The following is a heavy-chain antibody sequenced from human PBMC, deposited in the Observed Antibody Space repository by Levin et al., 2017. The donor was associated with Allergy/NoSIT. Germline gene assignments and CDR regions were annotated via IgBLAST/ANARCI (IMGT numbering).Heavy chain of an antibody. CDR3: AIVAGYSYGYYFDY. CDR2: IYLSGST. J-gene: IGHJ4*02. CDR1: GGSIRSGGYS. V-gene: IGHV4-30-2*01. Sequence: SQTLSLPCAVSGGSIRSGGYSWSWIRQPPGKGLEWIGNIYLSGSTNDNPSLKSRVTMSVDRSKNQFSLKLSYVTAADTAVYYCAIVAGYSYGYYFDYWGPGTLVTVSS. D-gene: IGHD5-18*01.